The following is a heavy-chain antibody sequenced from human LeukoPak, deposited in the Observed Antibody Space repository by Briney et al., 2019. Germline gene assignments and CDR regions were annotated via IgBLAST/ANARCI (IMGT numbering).Heavy chain of an antibody. D-gene: IGHD4-23*01. Sequence: SETLSLTCTVSGGSISSSTYYWVWIRQPRGKGLEWIATIYYSGSTYYNPTLKSRFTISVDTSNNPFSLTLSSVTAADTAVYYCARHSDYVGDSSLDTDAFDVWGRGTMVTVSS. J-gene: IGHJ3*01. CDR2: IYYSGST. CDR1: GGSISSSTYY. V-gene: IGHV4-39*01. CDR3: ARHSDYVGDSSLDTDAFDV.